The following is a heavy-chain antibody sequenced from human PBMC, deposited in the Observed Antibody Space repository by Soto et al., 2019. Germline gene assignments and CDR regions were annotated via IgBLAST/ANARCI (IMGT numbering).Heavy chain of an antibody. CDR2: ISGSGDST. D-gene: IGHD6-19*01. CDR3: AKGVPGIAVAGTGYFQH. CDR1: GVTFSSYA. J-gene: IGHJ1*01. Sequence: GGSLRLSCAASGVTFSSYAMSLVRQAPGKGLEWVSGISGSGDSTYYADSVKGRFTISRDNSKKTLYLQMNSLRAEDTAVYYCAKGVPGIAVAGTGYFQHWGQGTLVTVSS. V-gene: IGHV3-23*01.